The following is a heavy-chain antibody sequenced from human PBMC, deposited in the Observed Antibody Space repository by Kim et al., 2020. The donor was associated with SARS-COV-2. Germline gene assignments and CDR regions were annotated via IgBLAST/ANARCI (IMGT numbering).Heavy chain of an antibody. J-gene: IGHJ4*02. V-gene: IGHV1-18*01. CDR1: GYIFPSYG. Sequence: ASVKVSCKASGYIFPSYGISWVRQAPGQGLEWMGGISVYNGNTKYAQNLQGRVTMTTDTSTNTAYMELRSLRSDDTAVYYFARRYYVSSGYNPLDYWGQGTLVTVSS. CDR2: ISVYNGNT. D-gene: IGHD3-22*01. CDR3: ARRYYVSSGYNPLDY.